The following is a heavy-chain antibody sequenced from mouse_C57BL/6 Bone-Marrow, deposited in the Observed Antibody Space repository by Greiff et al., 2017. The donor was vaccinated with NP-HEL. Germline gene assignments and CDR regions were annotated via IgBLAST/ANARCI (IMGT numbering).Heavy chain of an antibody. CDR3: ARDPRFAY. V-gene: IGHV5-17*01. Sequence: DVHLVESGGGLVKPGGSLKLSCAASGFTFSDYGMHWVRQAPEKGLEWVAYISSGSSTIYYADTVKGRFTISRDNAKNTLFLQMTSLRSEDTAMYYCARDPRFAYWGQGTLVTVSA. J-gene: IGHJ3*01. CDR1: GFTFSDYG. CDR2: ISSGSSTI.